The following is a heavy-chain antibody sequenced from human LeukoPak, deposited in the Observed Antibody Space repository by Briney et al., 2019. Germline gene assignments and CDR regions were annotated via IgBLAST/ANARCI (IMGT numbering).Heavy chain of an antibody. J-gene: IGHJ4*02. D-gene: IGHD6-19*01. CDR1: GFTFSSYA. V-gene: IGHV3-30*04. Sequence: GGSLRLSCAASGFTFSSYAMHWVRQAPGKGLEWVAVISYDGSNKYYADSVKGRFTISRDNSKNTLYLQMNSLRAEDTAVYYCAKGGGSGWNFIDYWGQGTLVTVSS. CDR3: AKGGGSGWNFIDY. CDR2: ISYDGSNK.